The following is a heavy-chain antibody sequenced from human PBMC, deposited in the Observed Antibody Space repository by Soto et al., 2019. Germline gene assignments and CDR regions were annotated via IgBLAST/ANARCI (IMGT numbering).Heavy chain of an antibody. Sequence: ASETLSLTCTVSGGSISSGDYYWSWIRQPPGKGLEWIGCIYYSGSTYYKPSLKSRVTISVDTSKNQFSLKLSSVTAADTAVYYFARAREITVTTTGRFDYWGQGTLVTVSS. CDR2: IYYSGST. V-gene: IGHV4-30-4*01. CDR3: ARAREITVTTTGRFDY. D-gene: IGHD4-17*01. J-gene: IGHJ4*02. CDR1: GGSISSGDYY.